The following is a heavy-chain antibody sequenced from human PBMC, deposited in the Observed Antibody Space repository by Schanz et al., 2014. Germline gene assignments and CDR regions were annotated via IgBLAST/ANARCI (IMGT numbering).Heavy chain of an antibody. J-gene: IGHJ3*02. CDR1: GFTFSSYG. CDR2: IWYDGNNK. CDR3: AKDMHKDYGGKPQAFDI. Sequence: QVQLVKSGGGVVQPGRSLRLSCAASGFTFSSYGMHWVRQAPGKGLEWVAVIWYDGNNKFYADSVKGRFIISRDNSKNTLDLQMNRLRAENTALYYCAKDMHKDYGGKPQAFDIWGQGTMVTVSS. D-gene: IGHD4-17*01. V-gene: IGHV3-33*06.